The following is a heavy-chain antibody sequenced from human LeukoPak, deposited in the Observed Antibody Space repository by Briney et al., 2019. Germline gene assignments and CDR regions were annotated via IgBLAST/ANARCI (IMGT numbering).Heavy chain of an antibody. CDR2: IYYSGGT. Sequence: PSETLSLTCTVSGGSISYYWSWIRQPPGKGLEWIGYIYYSGGTNYNPSLRSRVTISIDTSKDQFSLKLSSVTAADTAVYYCARHHFDNWAYFDSWGQGTLVTVSS. V-gene: IGHV4-59*08. CDR1: GGSISYY. CDR3: ARHHFDNWAYFDS. J-gene: IGHJ4*02. D-gene: IGHD1-20*01.